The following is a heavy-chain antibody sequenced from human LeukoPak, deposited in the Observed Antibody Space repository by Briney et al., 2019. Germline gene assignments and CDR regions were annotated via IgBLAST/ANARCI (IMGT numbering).Heavy chain of an antibody. CDR2: IIPIFGIA. CDR3: ARRFYDSSGET. Sequence: SVKVSCKASGGTFSSYAISWVRQAPGQGLEWMGRIIPIFGIANYAQKFQGRVTITADKSMSTAYMELSSLRSEDTAVYYCARRFYDSSGETWGQGTLVTVSS. D-gene: IGHD3-22*01. V-gene: IGHV1-69*04. J-gene: IGHJ5*02. CDR1: GGTFSSYA.